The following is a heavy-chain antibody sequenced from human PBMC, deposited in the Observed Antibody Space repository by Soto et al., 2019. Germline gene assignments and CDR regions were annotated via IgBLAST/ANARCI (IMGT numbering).Heavy chain of an antibody. CDR1: GFTFSSYG. CDR3: AKDLMRFLEWPKYYGMDV. D-gene: IGHD3-3*01. CDR2: ISYDGSNK. J-gene: IGHJ6*02. V-gene: IGHV3-30*18. Sequence: GGSLRLSCAASGFTFSSYGMHWVRQAPGKGLEWVAVISYDGSNKYYADSVKGRFTISRDNSKNTLYLQMNSLRAEDTAVYYCAKDLMRFLEWPKYYGMDVWGQGATVTVS.